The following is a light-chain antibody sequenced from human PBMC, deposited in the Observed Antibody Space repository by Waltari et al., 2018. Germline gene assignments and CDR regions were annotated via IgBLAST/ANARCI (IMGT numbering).Light chain of an antibody. CDR3: QQRSNWPPGPT. J-gene: IGKJ3*01. CDR1: QSCSSY. V-gene: IGKV3-11*01. CDR2: DAS. Sequence: EIVLTQSPATLSLSQGETATLSCRASQSCSSYVAWYQQKPGQAPRLLIYDASNRATGIPARFSGSGSGTDFTLTISSLEPEDFAVYYCQQRSNWPPGPTFGPGTKVDIK.